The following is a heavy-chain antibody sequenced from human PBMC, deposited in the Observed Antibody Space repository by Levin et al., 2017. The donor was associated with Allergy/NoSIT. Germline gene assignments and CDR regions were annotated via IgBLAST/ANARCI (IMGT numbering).Heavy chain of an antibody. CDR2: ISSSSSTI. J-gene: IGHJ4*02. V-gene: IGHV3-48*02. CDR1: GFTFSSYS. CDR3: ARDGDPAYCGGDCWTYYFDY. D-gene: IGHD2-21*02. Sequence: GESLKISCAASGFTFSSYSMNWVRQAPGKGLEWVSYISSSSSTIYYADSVKGRFTISRDNAKNSLYLQMNSLRDEDTAVYYCARDGDPAYCGGDCWTYYFDYWGQGTLVTVSS.